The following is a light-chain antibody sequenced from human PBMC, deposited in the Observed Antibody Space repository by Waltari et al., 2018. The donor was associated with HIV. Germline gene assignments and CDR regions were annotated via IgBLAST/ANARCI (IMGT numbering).Light chain of an antibody. J-gene: IGLJ2*01. V-gene: IGLV2-14*01. CDR2: EVS. Sequence: QSALTQPASVSGSPGQSITISCTGTSSDVGGYNYVSWYQHHPGKGPKVMIYEVSNRPSGVSNRFSGSKSGNTASLTISGLQAEDEADYYCSSYTSSSALVVFGGGTKLTVL. CDR3: SSYTSSSALVV. CDR1: SSDVGGYNY.